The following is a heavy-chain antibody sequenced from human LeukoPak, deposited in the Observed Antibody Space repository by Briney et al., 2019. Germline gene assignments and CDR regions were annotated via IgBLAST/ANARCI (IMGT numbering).Heavy chain of an antibody. D-gene: IGHD6-19*01. CDR2: IWYDGSNK. CDR1: GFTFSSYG. CDR3: AGTRVGDSSGWYPVAFDI. Sequence: GGSLRLSCAASGFTFSSYGMPWVRQAPGKGLEWVAVIWYDGSNKYYADSVKGRFTISRDNSKNTLYLQMNSLRAEDTAVYYCAGTRVGDSSGWYPVAFDIWGQGTMVTVSS. J-gene: IGHJ3*02. V-gene: IGHV3-33*01.